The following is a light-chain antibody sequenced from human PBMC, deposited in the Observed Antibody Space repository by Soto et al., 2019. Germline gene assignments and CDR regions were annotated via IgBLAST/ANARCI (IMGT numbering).Light chain of an antibody. CDR3: YSTADNNWV. J-gene: IGLJ3*02. Sequence: SYELTQSSSVSVSPGQTARITCSGDVSAKKHARWLQQKPGQAPVVLLYKDSERPPGIPERFSGSSSGTTVTLTISGAQVDDEADYYCYSTADNNWVFGGGTKLTVL. CDR2: KDS. CDR1: VSAKKH. V-gene: IGLV3-27*01.